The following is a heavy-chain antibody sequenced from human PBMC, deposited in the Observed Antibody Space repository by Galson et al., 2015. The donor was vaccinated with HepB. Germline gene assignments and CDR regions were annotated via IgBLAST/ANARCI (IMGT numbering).Heavy chain of an antibody. Sequence: SETLSLTCAVSGGSISSSNWWSWVRQPPGKGLEWIGEIYHSGSTNYNPSLKSRVTISVDKSKNQFSLKLSSVTAADTAVYYCASVKRIVVAAAPTYYYYYMDVWGKGTTVTVSS. V-gene: IGHV4-4*02. CDR1: GGSISSSNW. D-gene: IGHD2-21*01. CDR3: ASVKRIVVAAAPTYYYYYMDV. J-gene: IGHJ6*03. CDR2: IYHSGST.